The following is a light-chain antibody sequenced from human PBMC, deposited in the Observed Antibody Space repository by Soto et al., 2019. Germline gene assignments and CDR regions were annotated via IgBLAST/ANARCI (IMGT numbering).Light chain of an antibody. CDR3: SSFEASNNLL. V-gene: IGLV1-40*01. CDR2: QNN. CDR1: SSNIGAGYG. J-gene: IGLJ2*01. Sequence: QSVLTQPPSVSGAPGQRVTISCTGSSSNIGAGYGVHWYQQYPGTPPKLLIYQNNIRPSGVPDRFSGSQSDTSASLAVSGLQVEDEADYYCSSFEASNNLLFGGGTKLTVL.